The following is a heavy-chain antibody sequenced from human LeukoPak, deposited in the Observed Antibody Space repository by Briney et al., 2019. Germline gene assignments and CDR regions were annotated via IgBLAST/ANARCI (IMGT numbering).Heavy chain of an antibody. CDR3: ARNPYYYTSGSYYNSAFDI. J-gene: IGHJ3*02. CDR2: ITHSGTT. V-gene: IGHV4-39*02. Sequence: SETLSLTCTVSGDSISNSRYYRDWIRQPPGKGLEWIGSITHSGTTYYNPSLRSRVTISVDTSKNHFSLKLSSVTAADTAVYYCARNPYYYTSGSYYNSAFDIWGQGTMVTVSS. D-gene: IGHD3-10*01. CDR1: GDSISNSRYY.